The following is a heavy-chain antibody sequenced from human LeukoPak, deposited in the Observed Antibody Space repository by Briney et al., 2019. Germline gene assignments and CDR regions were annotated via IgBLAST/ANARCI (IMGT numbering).Heavy chain of an antibody. V-gene: IGHV3-23*01. Sequence: GGSLRLSCAASGFTFSSYAMSWVRQAPGKGLEWVSAISGSGGSTYYADSVKGRFTISRDNSKNTLYLQTNSLRAEDTAVYYCAKEMAYYDKAGEDAFDIWGQGTMVTVSS. CDR1: GFTFSSYA. CDR3: AKEMAYYDKAGEDAFDI. D-gene: IGHD3-22*01. J-gene: IGHJ3*02. CDR2: ISGSGGST.